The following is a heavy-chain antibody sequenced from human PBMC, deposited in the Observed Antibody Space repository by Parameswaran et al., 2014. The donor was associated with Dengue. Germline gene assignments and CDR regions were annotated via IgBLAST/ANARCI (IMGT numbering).Heavy chain of an antibody. CDR2: IIPIFGTA. J-gene: IGHJ4*02. V-gene: IGHV1-69*01. Sequence: WVRQAPGQGLEWMGGIIPIFGTANYAQKFQGRVTITADESTSTAYMELSSLRSEDTAVYYCARNGEYYDSSGYSNTLFDYWGQGTLVPSPQ. D-gene: IGHD3-22*01. CDR3: ARNGEYYDSSGYSNTLFDY.